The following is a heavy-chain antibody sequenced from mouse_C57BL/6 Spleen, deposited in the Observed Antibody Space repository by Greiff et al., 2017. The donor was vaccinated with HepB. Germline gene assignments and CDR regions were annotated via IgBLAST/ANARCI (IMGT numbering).Heavy chain of an antibody. D-gene: IGHD1-1*01. CDR3: TRSSPNYYYDSTPYYYAMDY. Sequence: VQLQQSGAELVKPGASVKLSCTASGFNIKDYYMHWVKQRTEQGLEWIGRIDPEDGETKYAPKFQGKATITADTSSNTAYLQLSSLTSEDTAVYYCTRSSPNYYYDSTPYYYAMDYWGQGTSVTVSS. J-gene: IGHJ4*01. CDR1: GFNIKDYY. V-gene: IGHV14-2*01. CDR2: IDPEDGET.